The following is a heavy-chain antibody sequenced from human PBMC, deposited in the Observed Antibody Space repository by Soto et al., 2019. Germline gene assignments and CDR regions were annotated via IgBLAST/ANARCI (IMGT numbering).Heavy chain of an antibody. D-gene: IGHD2-21*01. V-gene: IGHV4-30-4*01. J-gene: IGHJ5*02. CDR1: GGSISSGNYY. Sequence: SETLSLTCTVSGGSISSGNYYWSWIRQPPGKGLEWIGFISYSGSTYYSLSLKSRVTVSVDTSKNQFSLNLSFVTAADTAVYYCARLGAYYQSLDPWGPGTLVTVSS. CDR2: ISYSGST. CDR3: ARLGAYYQSLDP.